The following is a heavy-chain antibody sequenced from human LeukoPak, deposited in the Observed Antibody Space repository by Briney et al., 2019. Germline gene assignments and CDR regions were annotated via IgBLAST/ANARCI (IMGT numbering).Heavy chain of an antibody. CDR2: ISSSSSYT. CDR3: ARGDCSSTSCYGYYYYYGMDV. V-gene: IGHV3-11*06. D-gene: IGHD2-2*01. J-gene: IGHJ6*02. CDR1: GFTFSDYY. Sequence: PGGSLRLSCAASGFTFSDYYMSWMRQAPGKGLEWVSYISSSSSYTNYADSVKGRFTISRDNAKNSLYLQMNSLRAEDTAVYYCARGDCSSTSCYGYYYYYGMDVWGQGTTVTVSS.